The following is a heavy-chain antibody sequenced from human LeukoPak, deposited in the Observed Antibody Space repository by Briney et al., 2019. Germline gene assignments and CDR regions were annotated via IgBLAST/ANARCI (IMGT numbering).Heavy chain of an antibody. CDR1: GFTFSSYS. V-gene: IGHV3-21*01. J-gene: IGHJ3*02. CDR2: ISSSSSYI. Sequence: GGSLRLSCAASGFTFSSYSMNWVRQAPGKGLEWVSSISSSSSYIYYADSVKGRFTISRDNAKNSLYLQMNSLRAEDTAVYYCARDHDKSYDSSGYYSDAFDIWGQGTMVTVSS. CDR3: ARDHDKSYDSSGYYSDAFDI. D-gene: IGHD3-22*01.